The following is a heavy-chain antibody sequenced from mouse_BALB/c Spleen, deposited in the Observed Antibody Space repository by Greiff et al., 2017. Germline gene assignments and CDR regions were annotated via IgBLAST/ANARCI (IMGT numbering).Heavy chain of an antibody. CDR3: ARGERFSDY. D-gene: IGHD1-1*01. CDR2: ISSGGSYT. Sequence: EVKLVESGGGLVKPGGSLKLSCAASGFTFSSYAMSWVRQTPEKRLEWVATISSGGSYTYYPDSVKGRFTISRDNAKNTLYLQMSSLRSEDTAMYYCARGERFSDYWGQGTTRTVSS. J-gene: IGHJ2*01. CDR1: GFTFSSYA. V-gene: IGHV5-9-3*01.